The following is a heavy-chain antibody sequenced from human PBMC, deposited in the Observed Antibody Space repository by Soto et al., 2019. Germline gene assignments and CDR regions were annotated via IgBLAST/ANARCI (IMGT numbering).Heavy chain of an antibody. Sequence: ASVKVSCKASGYTFTGYYMHWVRQAPGQGPEWMGWINPNSGGTNYAQKFQGRVTMTRDTSISTAYMELSRLRSDDTAVYYCARGWPSGTGWFDPWGQGTLVTVSS. CDR3: ARGWPSGTGWFDP. J-gene: IGHJ5*02. V-gene: IGHV1-2*02. D-gene: IGHD1-26*01. CDR1: GYTFTGYY. CDR2: INPNSGGT.